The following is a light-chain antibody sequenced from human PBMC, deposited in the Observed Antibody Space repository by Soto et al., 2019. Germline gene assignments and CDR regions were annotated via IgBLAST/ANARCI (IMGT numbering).Light chain of an antibody. V-gene: IGLV2-23*03. Sequence: QSVLTQPASVSGSPGQSITISCTGTSSDVGSYNLVSWYQQHPGKAPKLMIYEGSKRPSGVSNRFSGSKSGNTASLTSSGLQAEDEADYYCCSYAGSSTFVFGTGTKLTGL. CDR2: EGS. J-gene: IGLJ1*01. CDR3: CSYAGSSTFV. CDR1: SSDVGSYNL.